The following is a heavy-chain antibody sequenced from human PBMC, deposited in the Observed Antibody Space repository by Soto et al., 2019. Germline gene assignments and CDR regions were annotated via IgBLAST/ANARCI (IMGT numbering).Heavy chain of an antibody. CDR1: GYTFTNYY. Sequence: ASVNFSCTSSGYTFTNYYIHWVRQAPGQGLEWMGTINPSGGSTSYAQRFQGRVTTTRDTSTSTVYMELSSLRSEDTAVYYCARVLVVAAMRSGFDYWGQGTLVTVSS. D-gene: IGHD2-15*01. J-gene: IGHJ4*02. CDR3: ARVLVVAAMRSGFDY. V-gene: IGHV1-46*01. CDR2: INPSGGST.